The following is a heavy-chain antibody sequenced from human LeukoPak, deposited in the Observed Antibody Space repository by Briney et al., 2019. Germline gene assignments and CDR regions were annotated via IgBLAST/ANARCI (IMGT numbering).Heavy chain of an antibody. CDR3: ARVPGFWSGHSHYYYYYMDV. Sequence: SETLSLTCAVYGGSFSGYYWSWIRQPPGKGLEWIGEINHSGSTNYNPSLKSRVTISVDTSKNQFSLKLSSVTAADTAVYYCARVPGFWSGHSHYYYYYMDVWGKGTTVTVSS. CDR1: GGSFSGYY. CDR2: INHSGST. J-gene: IGHJ6*03. V-gene: IGHV4-34*01. D-gene: IGHD3-3*01.